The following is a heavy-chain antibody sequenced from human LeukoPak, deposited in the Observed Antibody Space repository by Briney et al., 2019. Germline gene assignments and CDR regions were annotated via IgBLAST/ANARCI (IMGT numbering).Heavy chain of an antibody. CDR3: AKDFHKGYSSGWLDAFDI. D-gene: IGHD6-19*01. J-gene: IGHJ3*02. CDR2: ISWNSGSI. Sequence: TGRSLRLSCAASGFTFSSYSMNWVRQAPGKGLEWVSGISWNSGSIGYADSVKGRFTISRDHAKNSLYLQMNSLRAEDMALYYCAKDFHKGYSSGWLDAFDIWGQGTMVTVSS. CDR1: GFTFSSYS. V-gene: IGHV3-9*03.